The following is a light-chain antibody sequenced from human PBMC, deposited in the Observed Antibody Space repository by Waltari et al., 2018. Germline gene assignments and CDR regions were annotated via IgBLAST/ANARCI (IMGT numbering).Light chain of an antibody. CDR3: SSYTSSSTRV. Sequence: QSALTQPASVSGSPGQSITISCPGPSSDVGGSNSVHWYQQHPGKAPKLMIYDVRNRPSGVSNRFSGSKSGNTASLTISGLQAEDEADYYCSSYTSSSTRVFGGGTKLTVL. V-gene: IGLV2-14*03. J-gene: IGLJ3*02. CDR1: SSDVGGSNS. CDR2: DVR.